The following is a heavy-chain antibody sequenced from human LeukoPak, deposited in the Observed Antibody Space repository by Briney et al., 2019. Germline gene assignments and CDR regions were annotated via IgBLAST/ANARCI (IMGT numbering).Heavy chain of an antibody. J-gene: IGHJ3*01. CDR1: GASISNYY. V-gene: IGHV4-4*09. CDR3: ARPYDSGWYGAFDF. CDR2: IHSSGGS. D-gene: IGHD6-19*01. Sequence: SETLSLTCTVSGASISNYYWSWIRQTPEKGLEWMGHIHSSGGSSYYPSLKSRLTLSIDTSRNQLSLKLPSVTAADTAVYYCARPYDSGWYGAFDFWGQGTMVTVSS.